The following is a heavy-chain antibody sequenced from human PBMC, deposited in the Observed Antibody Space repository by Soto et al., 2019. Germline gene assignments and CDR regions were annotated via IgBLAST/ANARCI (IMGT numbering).Heavy chain of an antibody. V-gene: IGHV4-31*03. CDR2: IYSRGST. CDR1: GGSISSGGYY. J-gene: IGHJ4*02. D-gene: IGHD4-17*01. CDR3: ARGVYGGGY. Sequence: QVQLQESGPGLVKPSQTLSLTCTVSGGSISSGGYYWSWIRPHPGTGLEWLGSIYSRGSTSSNPSLRSGVTISVDTSKNQFSLKLSSVTAADTAVYYCARGVYGGGYWGQGTLVTVSS.